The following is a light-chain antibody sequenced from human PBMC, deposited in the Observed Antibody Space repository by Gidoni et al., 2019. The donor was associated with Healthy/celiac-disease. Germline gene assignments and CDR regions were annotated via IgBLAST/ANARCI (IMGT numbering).Light chain of an antibody. J-gene: IGLJ2*01. V-gene: IGLV3-25*03. Sequence: SYELTQPPSVSVSPGQTARITCSGDALPTQYAYWYQQKPGQAPVLVIYKDSERPSGIPERFSGSSSGTTVTLTISGVQAEDEADYYCQSAKVFGGGTKLTVL. CDR3: QSAKV. CDR2: KDS. CDR1: ALPTQY.